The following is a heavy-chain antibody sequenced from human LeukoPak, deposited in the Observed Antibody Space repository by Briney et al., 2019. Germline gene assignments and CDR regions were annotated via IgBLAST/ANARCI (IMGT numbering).Heavy chain of an antibody. J-gene: IGHJ4*02. Sequence: GGSLRLSCAASGFTFSDYWMHSVRQAPGKGLVLVSRIKSDETSYAYSVKARFTSSRDNAKNTLYLQMNSQRAEDTALYYCARGHVFGSDRHWDQWGQGTLVTVFS. V-gene: IGHV3-74*01. D-gene: IGHD3-10*01. CDR2: IKSDET. CDR3: ARGHVFGSDRHWDQ. CDR1: GFTFSDYW.